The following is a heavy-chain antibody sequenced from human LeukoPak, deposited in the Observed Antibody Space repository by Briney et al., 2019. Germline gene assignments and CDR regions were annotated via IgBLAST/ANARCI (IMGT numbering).Heavy chain of an antibody. D-gene: IGHD4-17*01. Sequence: PSETLSLTCAVYGGSFSGYYWSWIRQPPGKGLEWVSAISGSGGSTYYADSVKGRFTISRDNSKNTLYLQMNSLRAEDTAVYYCAKKEALYNDYGYDYWGQGTLVTVSS. CDR3: AKKEALYNDYGYDY. CDR1: GGSFSGYY. CDR2: ISGSGGST. V-gene: IGHV3-23*01. J-gene: IGHJ4*02.